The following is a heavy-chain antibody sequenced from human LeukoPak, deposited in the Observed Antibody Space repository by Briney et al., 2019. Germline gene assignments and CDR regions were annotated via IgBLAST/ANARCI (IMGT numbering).Heavy chain of an antibody. D-gene: IGHD3-22*01. V-gene: IGHV3-23*01. CDR2: ISDSGGRA. CDR1: GFTFSSYA. Sequence: PGGSLRLSCAASGFTFSSYATNWVRQAPGKGLEWVSTISDSGGRAYYADSVKGRVTISRDNSKNTLYLQMNSLRAEDTAVYYCAKDSLYYDSSGYYGSYDYWGQGTLVTVSS. CDR3: AKDSLYYDSSGYYGSYDY. J-gene: IGHJ4*02.